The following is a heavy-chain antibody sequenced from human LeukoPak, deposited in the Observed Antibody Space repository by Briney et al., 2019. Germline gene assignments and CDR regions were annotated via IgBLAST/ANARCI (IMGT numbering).Heavy chain of an antibody. CDR2: ISSSSSTI. CDR1: GFTFSSYS. CDR3: ARAGSSSMFDP. J-gene: IGHJ5*02. D-gene: IGHD6-13*01. V-gene: IGHV3-48*01. Sequence: SGGSLRLSCAASGFTFSSYSMNWVRQAPGKGLEWVSYISSSSSTIYYADSVKGRFTISRDNAKNSLYLQVNSLRAEDTALYYCARAGSSSMFDPWGQGTLVTVSS.